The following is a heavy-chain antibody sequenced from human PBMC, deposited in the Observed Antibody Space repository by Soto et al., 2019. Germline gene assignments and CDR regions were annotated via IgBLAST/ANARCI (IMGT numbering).Heavy chain of an antibody. CDR1: GFTFRSFT. V-gene: IGHV3-21*01. CDR3: TRDASRDISARGWFDP. Sequence: GGSLRLSCAASGFTFRSFTMNWVRQAPGKGLEWVSTISSNSAYIYYTDALRGRFTISRDNAKNSLHLQMNSLRAEDTAVYYWTRDASRDISARGWFDPWGPGTLVSV. J-gene: IGHJ5*02. CDR2: ISSNSAYI. D-gene: IGHD6-25*01.